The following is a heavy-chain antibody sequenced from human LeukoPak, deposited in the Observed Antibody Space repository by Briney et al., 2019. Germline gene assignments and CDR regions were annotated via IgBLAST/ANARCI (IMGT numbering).Heavy chain of an antibody. D-gene: IGHD1-26*01. V-gene: IGHV1-2*02. Sequence: ASVKVSCKASGYTFTGYYMHWVRQAPGQGLEWMGWINPNSGGTNYAQKFQGRATMTRDTSISTAYMELSRLRSDDTAVYYCARDLGSGSYGDYWGQGTLVTVSS. CDR1: GYTFTGYY. CDR3: ARDLGSGSYGDY. CDR2: INPNSGGT. J-gene: IGHJ4*02.